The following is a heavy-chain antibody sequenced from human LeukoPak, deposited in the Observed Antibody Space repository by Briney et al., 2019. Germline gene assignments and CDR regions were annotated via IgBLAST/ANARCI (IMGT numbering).Heavy chain of an antibody. D-gene: IGHD5-18*01. V-gene: IGHV4-59*13. CDR2: IYYNGST. CDR1: GGSISSCY. Sequence: PSETLSLTCTVSGGSISSCYWCWIRQPQGKGRERIGFIYYNGSTNTYYNLKSRVTISVDTSKNQCSLKLSCVTAADAAVYYCARGTGYSYGLWYFDYWGEGTLVTVSS. J-gene: IGHJ4*02. CDR3: ARGTGYSYGLWYFDY.